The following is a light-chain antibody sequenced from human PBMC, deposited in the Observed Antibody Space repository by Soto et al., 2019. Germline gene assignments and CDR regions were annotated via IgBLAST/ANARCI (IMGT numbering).Light chain of an antibody. Sequence: EIEMTQSPATLSLAPGESVSLSCRASESVSTNLAWYQQKAGQAPRLLIYGASTRATGIQARFSGSGSGTEFTLTIRGLQSEDFAVYYCQQYSIWRTXGQGTKVDIK. CDR3: QQYSIWRT. CDR2: GAS. J-gene: IGKJ1*01. CDR1: ESVSTN. V-gene: IGKV3-15*01.